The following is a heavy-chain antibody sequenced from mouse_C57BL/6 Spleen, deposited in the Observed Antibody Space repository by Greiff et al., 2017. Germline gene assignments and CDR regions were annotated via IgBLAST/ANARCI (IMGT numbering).Heavy chain of an antibody. D-gene: IGHD1-1*01. CDR1: GYTFTDYE. J-gene: IGHJ2*01. V-gene: IGHV1-15*01. Sequence: VQLQQSGAELVRPGASVTLSCKASGYTFTDYEMHWVKQTPVHGLEWIGAIDPETGGTAYNQKFKGKAILTADKYSSTAYMELRSLTSEDSAVYYCTRYYYGSSLYFDYWGQGTTLTVSS. CDR3: TRYYYGSSLYFDY. CDR2: IDPETGGT.